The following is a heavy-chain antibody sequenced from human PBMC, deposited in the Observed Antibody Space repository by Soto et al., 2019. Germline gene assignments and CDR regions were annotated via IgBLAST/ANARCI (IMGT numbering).Heavy chain of an antibody. Sequence: QVQLVQSGAEVKKPGAPVMVSCQASGYTFTTYAMHWVRQAPGQRLGWMGWFNAGNGYTKYSQKFQGRVTITRDTSATTAYMELSSLRSEDTAVYYCARGGDDCTTTSCYMIDYWGQGTLVTVSS. J-gene: IGHJ4*02. CDR1: GYTFTTYA. CDR2: FNAGNGYT. V-gene: IGHV1-3*01. CDR3: ARGGDDCTTTSCYMIDY. D-gene: IGHD2-2*02.